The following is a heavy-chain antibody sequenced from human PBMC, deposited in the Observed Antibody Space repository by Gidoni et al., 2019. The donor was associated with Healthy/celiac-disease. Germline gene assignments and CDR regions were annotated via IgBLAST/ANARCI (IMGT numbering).Heavy chain of an antibody. CDR3: ARISFCGGGAGAFDI. CDR1: GFSLSTSGMC. Sequence: QVTLRESGPALVKPTQTLTLTCTFSGFSLSTSGMCVSWLRQPPGKALKWLALIDWDDDKYYSTSLKTRRTISKDTSKNQVVLTMTNMDPVDTATYYCARISFCGGGAGAFDIWGQGTMVTVSS. D-gene: IGHD2-21*01. V-gene: IGHV2-70*01. CDR2: IDWDDDK. J-gene: IGHJ3*02.